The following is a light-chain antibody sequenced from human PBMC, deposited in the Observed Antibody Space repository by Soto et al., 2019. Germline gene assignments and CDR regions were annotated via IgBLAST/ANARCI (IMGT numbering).Light chain of an antibody. CDR1: QSVSSY. CDR2: DAS. Sequence: EIVLTQSPATLSLSPGERATLSCRASQSVSSYLAWYQQKPGQAPRLLIYDASNRATGIPARFSGSGSGTDFTLTIISLEPEDFAVYYCQQRSNWPPSTFGQGTRLEIK. CDR3: QQRSNWPPST. V-gene: IGKV3-11*01. J-gene: IGKJ5*01.